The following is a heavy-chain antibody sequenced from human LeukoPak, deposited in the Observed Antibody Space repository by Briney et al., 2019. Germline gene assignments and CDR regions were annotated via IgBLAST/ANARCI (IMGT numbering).Heavy chain of an antibody. D-gene: IGHD3-10*02. CDR3: ERICSHAFDY. Sequence: GGSLRLSCAASGFTFSDTWMHWVRQAPGEGLVWVSRIRSDGSDTRYAESVKGRFTISRDNAKNTLYLQMNSLRAEDTAVYYCERICSHAFDYGGRGPWATVSS. V-gene: IGHV3-74*01. CDR1: GFTFSDTW. J-gene: IGHJ4*02. CDR2: IRSDGSDT.